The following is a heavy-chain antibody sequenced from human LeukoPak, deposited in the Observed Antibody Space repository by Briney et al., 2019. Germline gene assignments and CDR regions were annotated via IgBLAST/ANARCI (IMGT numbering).Heavy chain of an antibody. J-gene: IGHJ4*02. Sequence: PGGSLRLSCAASGFSFSSYAMHWVRQAPGKGLEYVSAISSNGGSTYYANSVKGRFTISRDNSKNTLYLQMGSLRAEDMAVYYCARRGSGYSQNYFDYWGQGTLVTVSS. CDR1: GFSFSSYA. D-gene: IGHD3-22*01. CDR2: ISSNGGST. V-gene: IGHV3-64*01. CDR3: ARRGSGYSQNYFDY.